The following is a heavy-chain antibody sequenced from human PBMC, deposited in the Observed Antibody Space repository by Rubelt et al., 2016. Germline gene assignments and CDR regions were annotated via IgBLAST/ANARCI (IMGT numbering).Heavy chain of an antibody. J-gene: IGHJ4*02. D-gene: IGHD6-19*01. CDR2: INPNSGGT. CDR1: GYTFTGYY. Sequence: QVQLVQSGAEVKKPGASVKVSCKASGYTFTGYYMHWVRQAPGQGPEWVGRINPNSGGTNYAQKVQGRVTMTRDTSITTVYMELSRLRSDDTAVFYCARASSSGWYIDYWGQGTLVTVSS. V-gene: IGHV1-2*06. CDR3: ARASSSGWYIDY.